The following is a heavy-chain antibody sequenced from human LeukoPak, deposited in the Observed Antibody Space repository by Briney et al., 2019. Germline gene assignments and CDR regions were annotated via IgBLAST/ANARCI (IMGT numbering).Heavy chain of an antibody. CDR3: ARDPRIGGDYGDYYYGMDV. Sequence: ASVKVSCKASGGTFSSYAISWVRQAPGQGLEWMGWISAYNGNTNYAQKLQGRVTMTTDTSTSTAYMELRSLRSDDTAVYYCARDPRIGGDYGDYYYGMDVWGQGTTVTVSS. CDR1: GGTFSSYA. CDR2: ISAYNGNT. D-gene: IGHD3-16*01. J-gene: IGHJ6*02. V-gene: IGHV1-18*01.